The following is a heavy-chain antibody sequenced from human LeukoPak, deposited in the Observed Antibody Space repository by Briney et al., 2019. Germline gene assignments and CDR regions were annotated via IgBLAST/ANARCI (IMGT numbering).Heavy chain of an antibody. Sequence: GRSLRLSCAASGFTFSSYGMHWVRQALGKGLEWVAVISYDGSNKYYAHSVKGRFTISRDNSKNTLYLQMNSLRAEDTTVYYCAKEIGSWFPYYYYYYGMDVWGQGTTVTVSS. CDR2: ISYDGSNK. J-gene: IGHJ6*02. V-gene: IGHV3-30*18. CDR3: AKEIGSWFPYYYYYYGMDV. D-gene: IGHD6-13*01. CDR1: GFTFSSYG.